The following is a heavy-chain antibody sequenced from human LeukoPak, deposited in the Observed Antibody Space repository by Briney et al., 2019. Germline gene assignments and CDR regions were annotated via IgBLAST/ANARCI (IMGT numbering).Heavy chain of an antibody. Sequence: SQTLSLTCTVSGGSISSGSYYWSWIRQPAGKGLEWIGRIYTSGSTNYNPSLKSRVTISVDTSKNQFSLKLSSVTAADTAVYYCARVVVGADSYDAFDIWGQGTMVTVSP. CDR3: ARVVVGADSYDAFDI. J-gene: IGHJ3*02. CDR1: GGSISSGSYY. V-gene: IGHV4-61*02. CDR2: IYTSGST. D-gene: IGHD1-26*01.